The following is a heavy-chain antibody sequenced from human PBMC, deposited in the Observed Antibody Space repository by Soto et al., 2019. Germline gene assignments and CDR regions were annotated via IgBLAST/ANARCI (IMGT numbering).Heavy chain of an antibody. J-gene: IGHJ4*02. CDR3: AAHPGGGGY. CDR2: IYSGGYT. CDR1: GFTVSNNY. Sequence: EVQLVESGGGLIQPGGSLRLSCAVSGFTVSNNYMSWVRQAPGKGLEGVSVIYSGGYTAYGDSVKGRFTISRDNSKNTRYPQRKRRAADDRALYYRAAHPGGGGYWGQGTLVTVSS. D-gene: IGHD3-10*01. V-gene: IGHV3-53*01.